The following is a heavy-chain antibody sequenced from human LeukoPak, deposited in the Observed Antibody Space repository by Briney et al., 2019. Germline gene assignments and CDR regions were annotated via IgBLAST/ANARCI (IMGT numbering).Heavy chain of an antibody. CDR2: ISGSGTGT. D-gene: IGHD1-26*01. CDR1: GFTFSSSA. Sequence: GGSLRLSCAASGFTFSSSAMSWVRQAPGKGLYWVSAISGSGTGTYYADSVKGRFTISRDNSKNTLYLQMNSLRAEDTAVYYCAKKTIVGATVDAFDIWGQGTMVTVSS. J-gene: IGHJ3*02. CDR3: AKKTIVGATVDAFDI. V-gene: IGHV3-23*01.